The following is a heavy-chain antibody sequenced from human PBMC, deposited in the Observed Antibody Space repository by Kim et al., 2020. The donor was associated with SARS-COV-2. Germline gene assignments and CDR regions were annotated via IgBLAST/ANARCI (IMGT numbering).Heavy chain of an antibody. Sequence: KFQGRVTITRDTSASTAYMELSSLRSEDTAVYYCARGAEMATIVHWYFDLWGRGTLVTVSS. D-gene: IGHD5-12*01. CDR3: ARGAEMATIVHWYFDL. J-gene: IGHJ2*01. V-gene: IGHV1-3*01.